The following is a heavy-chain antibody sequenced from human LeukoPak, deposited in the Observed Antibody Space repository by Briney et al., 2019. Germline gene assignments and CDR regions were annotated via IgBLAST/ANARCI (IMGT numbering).Heavy chain of an antibody. CDR1: GGSITSTNY. J-gene: IGHJ4*02. CDR3: AREGGPYRPLDY. CDR2: VNLQGST. Sequence: SETLSLTCGVSGGSITSTNYWTWVRQPPGKGLEWIGEVNLQGSTNYNPSLMGRVALSVDMSENHISLHLTSVTAADTAVYYCAREGGPYRPLDYSGQGTLVTVSS. V-gene: IGHV4-4*02.